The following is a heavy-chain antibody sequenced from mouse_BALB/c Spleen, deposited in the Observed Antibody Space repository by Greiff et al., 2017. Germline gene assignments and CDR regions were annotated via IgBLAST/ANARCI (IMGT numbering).Heavy chain of an antibody. CDR3: ARYWERLRGFAY. CDR1: GDSITSGY. V-gene: IGHV3-8*02. D-gene: IGHD1-2*01. CDR2: ISYSGST. Sequence: EVQLVESGPSLVKPSQTLSLTCSVTGDSITSGYWNWIRKFPGNKLEYMGYISYSGSTYYNPSLKSRISITRDTSKNQYYLQLNSVTTEDTATYYCARYWERLRGFAYWGQGTLVTVSA. J-gene: IGHJ3*01.